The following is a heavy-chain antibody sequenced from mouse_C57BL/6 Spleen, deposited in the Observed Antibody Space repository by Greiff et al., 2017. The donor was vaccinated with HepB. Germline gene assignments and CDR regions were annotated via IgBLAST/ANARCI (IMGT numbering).Heavy chain of an antibody. D-gene: IGHD2-4*01. CDR3: ARGGLRRGPHYYAMDY. Sequence: DVQLVESGGGLVKPGGSLKLSCAASGFTFSSYAMSWVRQTPEKRLEWVATISDGGSYTYYPDNVKGRFTISRDNAKNNLYLQMSHLKSEDTAMYYCARGGLRRGPHYYAMDYWGQGTSVTVSS. V-gene: IGHV5-4*01. CDR1: GFTFSSYA. J-gene: IGHJ4*01. CDR2: ISDGGSYT.